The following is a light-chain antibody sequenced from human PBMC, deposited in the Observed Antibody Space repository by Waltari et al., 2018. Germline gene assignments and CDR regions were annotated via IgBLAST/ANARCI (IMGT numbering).Light chain of an antibody. CDR2: VNSDGSH. CDR3: QTWGTGIGV. Sequence: QLVLTQPPSASASLGASVKLTCTLSSGHSSYAIAWHQQQPEKGPRYLMKVNSDGSHTKGDGIPDRFSGSSSGAERYLTISSLQSEDEADYYCQTWGTGIGVFGGGTQLTVL. V-gene: IGLV4-69*02. CDR1: SGHSSYA. J-gene: IGLJ7*01.